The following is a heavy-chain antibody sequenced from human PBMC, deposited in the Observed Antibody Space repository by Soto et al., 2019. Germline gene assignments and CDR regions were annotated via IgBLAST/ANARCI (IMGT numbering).Heavy chain of an antibody. CDR1: GFTFSSYE. CDR3: TKEKSVMYSGYNSFDI. J-gene: IGHJ3*02. V-gene: IGHV3-48*03. CDR2: ISSSGTI. D-gene: IGHD5-12*01. Sequence: GGSLRLSCAASGFTFSSYEMDWVRQAPGKGLEWVAYISSSGTILYEDSVEGRFTISRDNADNSLYLNMNSLRAEDTAVYYCTKEKSVMYSGYNSFDIWGRGTMVTVSS.